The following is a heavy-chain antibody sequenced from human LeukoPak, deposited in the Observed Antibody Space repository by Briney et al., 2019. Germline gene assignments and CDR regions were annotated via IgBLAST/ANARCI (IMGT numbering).Heavy chain of an antibody. D-gene: IGHD1-1*01. J-gene: IGHJ4*02. Sequence: SETLSLTCAVYGGSFSGYYWSGIRQPPGKGLEWIGEINHSGSTYYKPSLKSRVAISVDTSKNQFSLKLSSVTAADTAVYYCARDLGGNFDYWGQGTLVTVSS. CDR3: ARDLGGNFDY. CDR2: INHSGST. CDR1: GGSFSGYY. V-gene: IGHV4-34*09.